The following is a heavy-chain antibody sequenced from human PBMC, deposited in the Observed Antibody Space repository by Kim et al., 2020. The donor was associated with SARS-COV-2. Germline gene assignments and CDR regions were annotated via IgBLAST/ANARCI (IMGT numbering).Heavy chain of an antibody. V-gene: IGHV1-2*02. Sequence: ASVKVSCKASGYSFTGYYIHWVRQAPGLGLEWMGWINPKTGGSNHAQKFQGRVTMTRNTFTTTVYMELRRLTSDDTAVYYCAREEGGINTDYYYGLDVWGQGTTITVSS. CDR1: GYSFTGYY. J-gene: IGHJ6*02. CDR2: INPKTGGS. D-gene: IGHD4-17*01. CDR3: AREEGGINTDYYYGLDV.